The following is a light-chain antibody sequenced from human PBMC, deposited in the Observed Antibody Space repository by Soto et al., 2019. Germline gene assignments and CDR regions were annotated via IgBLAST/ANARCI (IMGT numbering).Light chain of an antibody. CDR1: QSVSSY. CDR3: QQRSKWPLT. V-gene: IGKV3-11*01. J-gene: IGKJ4*01. CDR2: DAS. Sequence: EIVLTQSPATLSMSPGERATLSCRASQSVSSYLAWLQQKPGQAPRLLIYDASNRATGIPARFSGSGPGTDFTLTISSLEPEDFAVYYCQQRSKWPLTFGGWTKVEIK.